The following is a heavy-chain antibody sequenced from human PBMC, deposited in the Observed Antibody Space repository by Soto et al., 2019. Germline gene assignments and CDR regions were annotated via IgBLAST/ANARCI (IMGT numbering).Heavy chain of an antibody. CDR1: GGSISSGDYY. CDR3: ARGVGYSYGPFDY. J-gene: IGHJ4*02. CDR2: IYYSGST. Sequence: PSETLSLTCTVSGGSISSGDYYWSWIRQPPGKGLEWIGYIYYSGSTYYNPSLKSRVTISVDTSKNQFSLKLSSVTAADTAVYYCARGVGYSYGPFDYWGQGTLVTVSS. V-gene: IGHV4-30-4*01. D-gene: IGHD5-18*01.